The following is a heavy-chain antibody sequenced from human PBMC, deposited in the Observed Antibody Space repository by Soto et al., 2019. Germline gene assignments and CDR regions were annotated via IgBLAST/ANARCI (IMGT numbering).Heavy chain of an antibody. Sequence: SETLSLTCTVSGGSISSSSYYWGWIRQPPGKGLEWIGSIYYSGSTYYNPSLKSRVTISVDTSKNQFSLKLSSVTAADTAVYYCARRAGEYCSGGSCYSGNTRQFDYWGQGTLVTVSS. V-gene: IGHV4-39*01. CDR2: IYYSGST. CDR3: ARRAGEYCSGGSCYSGNTRQFDY. J-gene: IGHJ4*02. D-gene: IGHD2-15*01. CDR1: GGSISSSSYY.